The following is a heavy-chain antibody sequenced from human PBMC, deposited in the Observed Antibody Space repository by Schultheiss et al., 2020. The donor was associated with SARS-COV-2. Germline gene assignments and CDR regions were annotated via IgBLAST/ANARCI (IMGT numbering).Heavy chain of an antibody. CDR2: IYHSGST. D-gene: IGHD3-10*01. Sequence: SETLSLTCAVYGGSFSGYYWSWIRQPPGKGLEWIGYIYHSGSTYYNPSIKSRVTISVDRSKNQFSLKLSSVTAADTAVYYCARGLRSITMVRGGLYYYMDVWGKGTTVTVSS. CDR3: ARGLRSITMVRGGLYYYMDV. CDR1: GGSFSGYY. V-gene: IGHV4-34*01. J-gene: IGHJ6*03.